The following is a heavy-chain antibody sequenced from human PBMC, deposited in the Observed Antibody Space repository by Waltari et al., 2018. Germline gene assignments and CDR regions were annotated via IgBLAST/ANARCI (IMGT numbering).Heavy chain of an antibody. J-gene: IGHJ4*02. CDR3: ARGQSPDY. Sequence: EVQLVESGGGLVKPGGSLRLSCAASGFTFSSYSMNWVRQAPGKGLECVSSISSSSSYIYCAAAWKGPFTIPRDNCKNSLYLQMNSLRAEDTAVYYCARGQSPDYWGQGTLVTVSS. CDR1: GFTFSSYS. V-gene: IGHV3-21*01. CDR2: ISSSSSYI.